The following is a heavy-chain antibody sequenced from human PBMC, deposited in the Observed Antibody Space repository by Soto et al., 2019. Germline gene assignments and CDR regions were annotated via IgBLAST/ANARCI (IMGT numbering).Heavy chain of an antibody. V-gene: IGHV4-59*08. D-gene: IGHD6-6*01. J-gene: IGHJ1*01. Sequence: PSETLSVTCTVSGGSISSYYWSWIRQPPGKGLEWIGYIYYSGSTNYNPSLKSRVTISVDTSKNQFSLKLSSVTAADTAVYYCASSSSSAEYFQHWGQGTLVTVSS. CDR2: IYYSGST. CDR1: GGSISSYY. CDR3: ASSSSSAEYFQH.